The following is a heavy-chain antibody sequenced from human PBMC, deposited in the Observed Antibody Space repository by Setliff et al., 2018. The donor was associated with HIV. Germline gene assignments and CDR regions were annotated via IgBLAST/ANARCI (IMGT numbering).Heavy chain of an antibody. J-gene: IGHJ4*02. CDR2: FYYTGST. V-gene: IGHV4-59*01. CDR1: GGSISNYY. CDR3: ARITTFFDY. Sequence: SETLSLTCTVSGGSISNYYWSWIRQPPGKGLEWIGYFYYTGSTNYNPSLKSRVTISVDTSKNQFSLKLSSVTAADTAVYYCARITTFFDYWGQGTLVTVSS. D-gene: IGHD3-16*01.